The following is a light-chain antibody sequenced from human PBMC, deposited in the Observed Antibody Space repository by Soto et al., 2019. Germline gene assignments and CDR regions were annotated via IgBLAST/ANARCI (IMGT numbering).Light chain of an antibody. Sequence: TESPSTLSASVVDRLSITCRASQSISSWLAWYQHKPGKAPKLLIYKASSLESGVPSRFSGSGSGTEFTLTISSLQPDDSAAYYCQQYDSYSTFGQGTKVDIK. J-gene: IGKJ1*01. V-gene: IGKV1-5*03. CDR3: QQYDSYST. CDR1: QSISSW. CDR2: KAS.